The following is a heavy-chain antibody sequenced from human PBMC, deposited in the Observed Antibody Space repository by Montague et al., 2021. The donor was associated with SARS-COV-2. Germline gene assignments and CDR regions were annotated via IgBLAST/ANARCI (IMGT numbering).Heavy chain of an antibody. D-gene: IGHD3-9*01. CDR3: GRVGILTGIDL. J-gene: IGHJ4*02. CDR2: IETDGTTT. Sequence: SLRLSCAASGFTFSNYWMHWVRQAPGKGLVWVSGIETDGTTTTYADSVKGRFTISRDNAKNTLNLQMNGLRAEDTAVYYCGRVGILTGIDLWGQGALVTVSS. CDR1: GFTFSNYW. V-gene: IGHV3-74*01.